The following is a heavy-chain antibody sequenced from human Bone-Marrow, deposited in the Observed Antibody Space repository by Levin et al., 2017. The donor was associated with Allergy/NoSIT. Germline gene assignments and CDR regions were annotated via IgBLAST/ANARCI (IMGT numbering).Heavy chain of an antibody. V-gene: IGHV3-53*01. CDR3: ATSTVNKYYYYHGMDV. J-gene: IGHJ6*02. CDR1: GFTVSGSF. CDR2: LSAAGTT. Sequence: GGSLRLSCAASGFTVSGSFMSWVRQAPGKGLEWVSVLSAAGTTLYADSVKGRFSISRDNSKNTLYLQMNSLRAEDTAIYYCATSTVNKYYYYHGMDVWGQGTTVTVSS. D-gene: IGHD1/OR15-1a*01.